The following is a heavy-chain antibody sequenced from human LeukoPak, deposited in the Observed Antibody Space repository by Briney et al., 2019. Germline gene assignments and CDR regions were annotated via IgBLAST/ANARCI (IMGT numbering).Heavy chain of an antibody. CDR3: ARDKVTMVRGVFYYYYGMDV. Sequence: SVKVSCKASGGTFSSYAISWVRQAPGQGLEWMGGIIPIFGTANYAQKFQGRVTITADESTSTAYMELSSLRSEDTAVYYCARDKVTMVRGVFYYYYGMDVWGQGTTVTVSS. CDR2: IIPIFGTA. D-gene: IGHD3-10*01. J-gene: IGHJ6*02. V-gene: IGHV1-69*01. CDR1: GGTFSSYA.